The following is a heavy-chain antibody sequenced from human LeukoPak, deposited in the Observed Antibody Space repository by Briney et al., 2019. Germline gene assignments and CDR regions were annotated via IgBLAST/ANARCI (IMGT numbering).Heavy chain of an antibody. CDR2: IRYDGSNK. Sequence: GGSLRLSCAASGFTFSSYGMHWVRQAPGKGLEWVAFIRYDGSNKYYADSVKGRFTISRDNSKNTLYLQMNSLRAEDTAVYYCANVKSIAAYYYYYMDVWGKGTTVTVSS. CDR3: ANVKSIAAYYYYYMDV. V-gene: IGHV3-30*02. CDR1: GFTFSSYG. J-gene: IGHJ6*03. D-gene: IGHD6-13*01.